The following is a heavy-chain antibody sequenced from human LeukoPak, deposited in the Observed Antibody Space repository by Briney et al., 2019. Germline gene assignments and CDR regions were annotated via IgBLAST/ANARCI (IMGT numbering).Heavy chain of an antibody. J-gene: IGHJ6*03. Sequence: PGGSLRLSCAASGFTFSSYWMSWVRQAPGKGLEWVANIKQDGSEKYYVDSVKGRFTISRDNAKSSLYLQMNSLRAEDTAVYYCAKDATAVVGTVYMDVWGKGTTVTISS. CDR2: IKQDGSEK. V-gene: IGHV3-7*01. CDR3: AKDATAVVGTVYMDV. CDR1: GFTFSSYW. D-gene: IGHD6-13*01.